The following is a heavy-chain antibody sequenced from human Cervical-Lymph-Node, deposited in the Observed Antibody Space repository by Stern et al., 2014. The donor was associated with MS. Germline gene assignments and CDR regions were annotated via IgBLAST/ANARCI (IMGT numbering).Heavy chain of an antibody. V-gene: IGHV1-58*01. CDR1: GFTFTSSA. CDR3: AADLNMITLGGVIANDH. CDR2: IVVGSGDT. D-gene: IGHD3-16*02. J-gene: IGHJ4*02. Sequence: QLVQSGPEVKKPGTSVKVSCKPSGFTFTSSAVQWVRQARGQRLEWIGWIVVGSGDTHYAQKFQERVPITRDMSTSTAYMELSSLRSEDTAVYYCAADLNMITLGGVIANDHWGQGTLVTVSS.